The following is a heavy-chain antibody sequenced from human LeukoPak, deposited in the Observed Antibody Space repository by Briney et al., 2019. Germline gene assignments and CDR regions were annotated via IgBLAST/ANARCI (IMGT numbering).Heavy chain of an antibody. CDR2: INHSGST. CDR3: ARGVEGYCSSTSCYPYYYYYYYMDV. CDR1: GGSFSGYS. V-gene: IGHV4-34*01. J-gene: IGHJ6*03. D-gene: IGHD2-2*01. Sequence: SETLSLTCAVYGGSFSGYSWSWIRQPPGKGLEWIGEINHSGSTNYNPSLKSRVTISVDTSKNQFSLKLSSVTAADTAVYYCARGVEGYCSSTSCYPYYYYYYYMDVWGKGTTVTVSS.